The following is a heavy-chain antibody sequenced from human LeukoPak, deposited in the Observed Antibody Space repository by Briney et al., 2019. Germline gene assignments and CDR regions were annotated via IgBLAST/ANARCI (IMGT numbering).Heavy chain of an antibody. V-gene: IGHV4-59*01. J-gene: IGHJ3*02. CDR2: IYYSGST. CDR1: GGYISSYY. Sequence: VYGGYISSYYWRWIRQHTGKGLEWIGYIYYSGSTNYNPSLKSRVTISVDTSKNQFSLKLSSVTAADTAVYYCARENDILTGYPMNDAFDIWGQGTMVTVSS. CDR3: ARENDILTGYPMNDAFDI. D-gene: IGHD3-9*01.